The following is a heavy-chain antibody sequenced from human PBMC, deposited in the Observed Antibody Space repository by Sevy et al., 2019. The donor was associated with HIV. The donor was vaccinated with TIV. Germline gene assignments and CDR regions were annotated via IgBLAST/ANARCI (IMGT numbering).Heavy chain of an antibody. J-gene: IGHJ3*02. CDR3: ARGFVAAAGTYAFDI. CDR2: MNPNSGNT. Sequence: ASVKVSCKASGYTFTSYDINWVRQATGQGLEWMGWMNPNSGNTGYAQKFQGRVTMTRNTSIRTAYLELSSLRSEDTAVYYCARGFVAAAGTYAFDIWGQGTMVTVSS. V-gene: IGHV1-8*01. D-gene: IGHD6-13*01. CDR1: GYTFTSYD.